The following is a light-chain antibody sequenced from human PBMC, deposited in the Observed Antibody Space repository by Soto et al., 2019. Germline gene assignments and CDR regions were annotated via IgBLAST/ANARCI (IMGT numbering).Light chain of an antibody. CDR3: QQLNRFPRT. Sequence: DIPLTQSPSFLSASVGDRVTITCRASQDISSYLAWYQQRPGKVPRFLTHSASTLQSGVPSRFSATGSGTTFTLTISRLQPEDIATYYCQQLNRFPRTFGQGTKVEV. J-gene: IGKJ1*01. V-gene: IGKV1-9*01. CDR2: SAS. CDR1: QDISSY.